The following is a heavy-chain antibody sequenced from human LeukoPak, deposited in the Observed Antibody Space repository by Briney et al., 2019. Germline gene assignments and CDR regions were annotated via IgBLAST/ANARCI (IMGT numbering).Heavy chain of an antibody. CDR3: ARGFEDRPWDYYYYYMDV. CDR1: GYTFISYG. D-gene: IGHD3-9*01. CDR2: ISAYNGNT. V-gene: IGHV1-18*01. Sequence: ASVKVSCKSSGYTFISYGISWVRQSPGQGLEWMGWISAYNGNTNYAQKFQGRVTITTDESTSTAYMELSSLRSEDTAVYYCARGFEDRPWDYYYYYMDVWGKGTTVTVSS. J-gene: IGHJ6*03.